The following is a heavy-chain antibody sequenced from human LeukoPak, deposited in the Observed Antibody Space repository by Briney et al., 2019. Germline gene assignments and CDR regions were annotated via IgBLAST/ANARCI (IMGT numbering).Heavy chain of an antibody. CDR1: GGSISSSSYY. CDR3: ARGRRVVGSGRLHWFDP. D-gene: IGHD2-15*01. Sequence: SETLSLTCTVSGGSISSSSYYWGWIRQPPGKGLEWIGSIYYSGSTYYNPSLKSRVTISVDTSKNQFSLKLSSVTAADTAVYYCARGRRVVGSGRLHWFDPWGQGTLVTVSS. J-gene: IGHJ5*02. V-gene: IGHV4-39*07. CDR2: IYYSGST.